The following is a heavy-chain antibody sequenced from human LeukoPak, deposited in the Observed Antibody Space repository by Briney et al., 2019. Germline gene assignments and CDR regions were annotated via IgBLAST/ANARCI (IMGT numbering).Heavy chain of an antibody. CDR3: ARDSGWYPPASKYNDY. CDR1: GYTFTSYG. Sequence: RASVKVSCKASGYTFTSYGISWVRQAPGQGLEWMGWISAYNGNTNYAQKLQGRVTMTTDTSTSTAYMELRSLRSDDTAVYYCARDSGWYPPASKYNDYWGQGALVTVSS. D-gene: IGHD6-19*01. CDR2: ISAYNGNT. V-gene: IGHV1-18*01. J-gene: IGHJ4*02.